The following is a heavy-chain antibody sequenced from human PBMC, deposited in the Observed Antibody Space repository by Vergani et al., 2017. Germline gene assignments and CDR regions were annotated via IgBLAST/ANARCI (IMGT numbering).Heavy chain of an antibody. V-gene: IGHV1-2*02. CDR2: INPNSGGT. CDR1: GYTFTGYY. Sequence: QVQLVQSGAEVKKPGASVKVSCKASGYTFTGYYMHWVRQAPGQGLEWMGWINPNSGGTNYAQTFQGRVTMTRYTSISTAYMELSRLRSDDTAVYYCARGNDPKLFDYWGQGTLVTVSS. CDR3: ARGNDPKLFDY. J-gene: IGHJ4*02.